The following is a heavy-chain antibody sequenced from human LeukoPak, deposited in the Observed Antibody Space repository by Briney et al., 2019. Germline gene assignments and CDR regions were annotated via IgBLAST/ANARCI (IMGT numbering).Heavy chain of an antibody. CDR2: ISSSSSYI. CDR3: AREEIRYAFDI. J-gene: IGHJ3*02. CDR1: GFTFSSYS. Sequence: GGSLRLSCAASGFTFSSYSMNWVRQAPGKGLEWVSSISSSSSYIYYADSVKGRFTISRDNAKNSLYLQMNSLRAEDTAVYYCAREEIRYAFDIWGQGTMVTVSS. D-gene: IGHD5-24*01. V-gene: IGHV3-21*01.